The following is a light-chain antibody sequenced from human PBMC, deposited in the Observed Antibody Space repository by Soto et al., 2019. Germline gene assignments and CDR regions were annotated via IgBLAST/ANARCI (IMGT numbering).Light chain of an antibody. CDR1: SSDVGGYNY. CDR3: QSYDSSLSGWV. CDR2: DVD. V-gene: IGLV2-11*01. J-gene: IGLJ3*02. Sequence: QSALTQPRSVSGSPGQSVTISCTGTSSDVGGYNYVSWYQHHPGKAPKLMIYDVDKRPSGVPGRFSGSKSGNTASLTISGLQAEDEADYYCQSYDSSLSGWVFGGGTKLTVL.